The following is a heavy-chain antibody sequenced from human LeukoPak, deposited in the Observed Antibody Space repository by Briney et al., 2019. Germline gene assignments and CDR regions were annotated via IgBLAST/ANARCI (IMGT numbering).Heavy chain of an antibody. Sequence: GGSLRLSCAASGFTVSSNYMNWVRQAPGKGLEWVSIIYSGGDTYYADSVRGRFTISRDNSKNTLYLQMNSLRPEDTAVYYCTRGPGSTWYSDYWGQGTLVTVSS. J-gene: IGHJ4*02. CDR3: TRGPGSTWYSDY. CDR1: GFTVSSNY. CDR2: IYSGGDT. D-gene: IGHD6-13*01. V-gene: IGHV3-53*05.